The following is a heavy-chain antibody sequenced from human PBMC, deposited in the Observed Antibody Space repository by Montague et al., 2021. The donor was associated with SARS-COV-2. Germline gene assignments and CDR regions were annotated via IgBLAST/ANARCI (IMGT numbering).Heavy chain of an antibody. D-gene: IGHD6-25*01. V-gene: IGHV4-61*02. Sequence: TLSLTCTVSIGSISSGSYYWSWIRQPAGKGLEWIGRIYTSGSTNYNPSLKSRVTISVDTSKNQFSLKLSSVTAADTAVYYCARDGYSSGWNGLHWFDRWGQGTLVTVPS. J-gene: IGHJ5*02. CDR3: ARDGYSSGWNGLHWFDR. CDR1: IGSISSGSYY. CDR2: IYTSGST.